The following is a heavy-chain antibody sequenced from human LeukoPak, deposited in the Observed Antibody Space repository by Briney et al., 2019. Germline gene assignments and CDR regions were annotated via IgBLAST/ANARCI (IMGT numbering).Heavy chain of an antibody. CDR1: GGSIGGGRYY. CDR2: VNDGGSA. Sequence: SQTLSLTCSVSGGSIGGGRYYWGWIRQPPAKGLEWVATVNDGGSALYNPSLRSRTTISVDTSKNQFSLRLTSVTAADTAVYYCAREPDAWGQGTLVTVSS. CDR3: AREPDA. V-gene: IGHV4-39*07. J-gene: IGHJ5*02.